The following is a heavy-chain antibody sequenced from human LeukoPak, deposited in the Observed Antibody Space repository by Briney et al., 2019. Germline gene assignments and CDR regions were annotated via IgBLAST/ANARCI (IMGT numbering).Heavy chain of an antibody. Sequence: SSETLSLTCTVSGGSISSGGYYWSWIRQHPGKGLEWIGYIYYSGSTYYNPSLKSRVTISVDTSKNQFSLKLSSVIAADTAVYYCALGGVVIARGAFDIWGQGTMVTVSS. J-gene: IGHJ3*02. D-gene: IGHD3-3*01. V-gene: IGHV4-31*03. CDR3: ALGGVVIARGAFDI. CDR1: GGSISSGGYY. CDR2: IYYSGST.